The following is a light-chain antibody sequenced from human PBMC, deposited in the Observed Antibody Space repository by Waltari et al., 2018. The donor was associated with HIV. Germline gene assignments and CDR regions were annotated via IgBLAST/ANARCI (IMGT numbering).Light chain of an antibody. CDR1: SATIGRTY. Sequence: QSVLTQPPSASGTPGQRVTISCSGSSATIGRTYVYWYQQLPGTAPKLLIYRNNQRPSGVPDRFSGSKSGTSASLAISGLRSEDEADYYCAAWDDSLSGRVFGGGTKLTVL. V-gene: IGLV1-47*01. CDR3: AAWDDSLSGRV. J-gene: IGLJ3*02. CDR2: RNN.